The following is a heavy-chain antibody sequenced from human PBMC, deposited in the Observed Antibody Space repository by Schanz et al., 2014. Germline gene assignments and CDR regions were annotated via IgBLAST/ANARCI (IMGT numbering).Heavy chain of an antibody. J-gene: IGHJ4*02. Sequence: QVQLVQSGAEVKKPGSSVKVSCKASGGTFSSFAIFWVRQAPGQGLEWMGTIIPILGMENYAQKFQGRVTITADISTSTAYMDLSSLRSEDTAVFFCAIISGTVMETFWGQGTLVTVSS. V-gene: IGHV1-69*04. CDR3: AIISGTVMETF. CDR2: IIPILGME. D-gene: IGHD5-18*01. CDR1: GGTFSSFA.